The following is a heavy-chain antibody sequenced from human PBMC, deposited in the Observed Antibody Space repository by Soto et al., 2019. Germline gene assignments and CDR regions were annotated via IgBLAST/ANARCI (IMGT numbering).Heavy chain of an antibody. CDR3: ARGNVANYFEP. CDR2: IYPSDYTV. D-gene: IGHD1-7*01. CDR1: GYTFANYW. J-gene: IGHJ5*02. V-gene: IGHV5-51*01. Sequence: GESLKISCQSSGYTFANYWIVWVRQMPGKGLEWMGIIYPSDYTVKYSPSVQGQVSMSADKSISTAYLQWSSLKASDAAVYYCARGNVANYFEPWGQGTLVTVSS.